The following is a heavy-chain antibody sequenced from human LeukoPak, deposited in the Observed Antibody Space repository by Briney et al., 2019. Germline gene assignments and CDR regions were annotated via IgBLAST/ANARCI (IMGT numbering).Heavy chain of an antibody. D-gene: IGHD1-26*01. J-gene: IGHJ4*02. Sequence: GASVKVSCKASGYTFTSYDINWVRQATGQGLEWMGWMNPNSGGTNYAQKFQGRVTMTRDTSISTAYMELSRLRSDDTAVYYCARVRGSYFVGYWGQGTLVTVSS. CDR1: GYTFTSYD. CDR3: ARVRGSYFVGY. V-gene: IGHV1-2*02. CDR2: MNPNSGGT.